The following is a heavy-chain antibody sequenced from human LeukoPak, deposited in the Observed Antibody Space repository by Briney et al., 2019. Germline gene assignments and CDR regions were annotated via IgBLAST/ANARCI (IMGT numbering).Heavy chain of an antibody. D-gene: IGHD3-10*01. J-gene: IGHJ3*02. CDR3: ARRTPEGVFDI. CDR2: IHYRGST. Sequence: PTETLSLTCTVSSGSISDYYWSWIRQPPGKGLEWIGYIHYRGSTNYNPSLKSRVTISVDTSKNQFSLKLNSVTAADTAVFYCARRTPEGVFDIWGQGTVVTVSS. V-gene: IGHV4-59*12. CDR1: SGSISDYY.